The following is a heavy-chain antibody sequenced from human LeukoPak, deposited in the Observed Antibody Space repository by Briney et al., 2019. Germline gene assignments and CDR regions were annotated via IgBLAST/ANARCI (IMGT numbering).Heavy chain of an antibody. CDR1: GGSIISGGYY. V-gene: IGHV4-31*03. CDR2: IHYSGST. D-gene: IGHD2-2*02. Sequence: SETLSLTCTVFGGSIISGGYYWSWIRQHPGKGLEWIGYIHYSGSTYYNPSLKSRVTISVDTSKNQFSLKLSSVTAADTAVYYCARAQYCSSTSCYSSWFDPWGQGTLVTVSS. CDR3: ARAQYCSSTSCYSSWFDP. J-gene: IGHJ5*02.